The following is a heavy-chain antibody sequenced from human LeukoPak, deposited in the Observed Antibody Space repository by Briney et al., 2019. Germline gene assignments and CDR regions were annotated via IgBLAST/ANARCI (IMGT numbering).Heavy chain of an antibody. V-gene: IGHV4-61*02. CDR2: MYTSGST. CDR3: ARGPYSYDSSGAFDI. J-gene: IGHJ3*02. Sequence: PSETLSLTCTVSGGSISGSSYYWNWIRQPAGKRLEWIGRMYTSGSTNYNPSLKSRVTISVDTSKNQFSLKLSSVTAADTAVYFCARGPYSYDSSGAFDIWGLGTMVTVSS. CDR1: GGSISGSSYY. D-gene: IGHD3-22*01.